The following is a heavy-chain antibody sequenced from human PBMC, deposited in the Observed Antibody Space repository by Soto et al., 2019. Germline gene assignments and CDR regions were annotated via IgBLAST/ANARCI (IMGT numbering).Heavy chain of an antibody. CDR1: GGSISSGDYY. Sequence: QVQLQESGPGLVKPSQTLSLTCTVSGGSISSGDYYWSWIRQPPGKGLEWIGYVYNSGSTYYNPSPTMRVTIAVDTSKTQFSLKLISVTAADTAVYYCARDWGYSSSFGFGNWCDPWGQGTLVTVSS. CDR3: ARDWGYSSSFGFGNWCDP. V-gene: IGHV4-30-4*01. D-gene: IGHD6-19*01. J-gene: IGHJ5*02. CDR2: VYNSGST.